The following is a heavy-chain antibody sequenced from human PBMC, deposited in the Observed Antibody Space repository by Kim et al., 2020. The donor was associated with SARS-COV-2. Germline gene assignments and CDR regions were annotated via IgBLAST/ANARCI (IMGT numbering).Heavy chain of an antibody. J-gene: IGHJ4*02. V-gene: IGHV3-53*01. CDR3: GRGQVLGVGLGASYYFDY. Sequence: KGRFTISRDNTKKTLYRQMNSLGAEDTAVYYCGRGQVLGVGLGASYYFDYWGQGTLVTVSS. D-gene: IGHD1-26*01.